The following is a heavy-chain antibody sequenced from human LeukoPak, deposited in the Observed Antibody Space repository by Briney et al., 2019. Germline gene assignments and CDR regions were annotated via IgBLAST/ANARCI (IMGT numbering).Heavy chain of an antibody. CDR1: GYSISSGYY. CDR2: IYHSGST. CDR3: ASSYYSSGWYFDY. Sequence: PWETLSLTCAVSGYSISSGYYWGWIRQPPGKGLEWIGSIYHSGSTYYNPSLKSRVTISVDTSKNQFSLKLSSVTAADTAVYYCASSYYSSGWYFDYWGQGTLVTVSS. D-gene: IGHD6-19*01. J-gene: IGHJ4*02. V-gene: IGHV4-38-2*01.